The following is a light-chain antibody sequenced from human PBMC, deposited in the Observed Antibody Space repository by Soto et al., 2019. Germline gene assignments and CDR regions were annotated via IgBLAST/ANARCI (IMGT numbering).Light chain of an antibody. J-gene: IGKJ5*01. Sequence: EVVLTQSPATLSLSPGERATLSCRASQSVSNYLAWYQQRPGQAPRLLIFDTSNRATDIPARFSGSGSGTDFTLTISGLEPEDFAVYYCQQRSNWPPITFGQGTRLEIK. CDR3: QQRSNWPPIT. CDR1: QSVSNY. CDR2: DTS. V-gene: IGKV3-11*01.